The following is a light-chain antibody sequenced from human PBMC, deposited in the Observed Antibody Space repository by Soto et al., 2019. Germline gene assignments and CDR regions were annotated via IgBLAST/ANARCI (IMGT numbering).Light chain of an antibody. CDR1: QSVSSY. V-gene: IGKV3-11*01. Sequence: DIVLTQSPATLSLSPGERDTLSCRASQSVSSYLDWYQQKPGQAPRRLIYDASNRATGVPARFSGGGSGTDVTLTISSLEPEDFAVYYCRQRSNWPRFPFGPGTKVDIK. CDR3: RQRSNWPRFP. J-gene: IGKJ3*01. CDR2: DAS.